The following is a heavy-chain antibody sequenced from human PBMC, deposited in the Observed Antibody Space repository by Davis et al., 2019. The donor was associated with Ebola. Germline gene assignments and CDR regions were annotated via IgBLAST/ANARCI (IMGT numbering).Heavy chain of an antibody. D-gene: IGHD5-12*01. Sequence: ASVKVSCKASGYTFTGYYMHWVRQAPGQGLEWMGWINPNSGGTNYAQKFQGRVTMTRDTSISTAYMELSRLRSDDTAVYYCARYGWLRSSPYYYYGMDVWGQGTTVTVSS. CDR1: GYTFTGYY. CDR3: ARYGWLRSSPYYYYGMDV. J-gene: IGHJ6*02. V-gene: IGHV1-2*02. CDR2: INPNSGGT.